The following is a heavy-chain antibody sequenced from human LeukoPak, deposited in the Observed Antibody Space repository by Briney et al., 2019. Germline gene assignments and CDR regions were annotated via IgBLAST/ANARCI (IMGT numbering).Heavy chain of an antibody. D-gene: IGHD6-13*01. CDR3: ARDSAAAGLYFDY. CDR2: IYHSGST. CDR1: GGSISSGGYY. Sequence: SETLSLTCTVSGGSISSGGYYWSWIRQPPGKGLEWIGYIYHSGSTYHNPSLKSRVTISVDRSKNQFSLKLSSVTAADTAVYYCARDSAAAGLYFDYWGQGRLVTVSS. J-gene: IGHJ4*02. V-gene: IGHV4-30-2*01.